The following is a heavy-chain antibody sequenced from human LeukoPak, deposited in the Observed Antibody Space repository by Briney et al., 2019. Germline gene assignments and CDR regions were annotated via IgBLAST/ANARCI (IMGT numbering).Heavy chain of an antibody. CDR3: ADVGATL. Sequence: GGSLRLSCAASGFTFSYHYMDWVRQAPGKGLEWVGHIRNKANAYTTYYAASVKGRFTISRDDSKNSLYLQMNSLKTEDTAVYYCADVGATLWGQGTLVNVSS. CDR2: IRNKANAYTT. D-gene: IGHD1-26*01. J-gene: IGHJ4*02. V-gene: IGHV3-72*01. CDR1: GFTFSYHY.